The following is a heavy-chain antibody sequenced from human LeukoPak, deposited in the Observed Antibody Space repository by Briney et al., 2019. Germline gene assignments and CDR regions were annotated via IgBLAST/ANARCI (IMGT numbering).Heavy chain of an antibody. Sequence: GGTLRLSCAASGFTFRSYGMSWVRQAPGKGLEWVSSISGSGGSTYYADSVKGRFTISRDNSKNTLYLQMNSLRAEDTAVYYCTTEGNTGNYWGQGTLVTVSS. CDR3: TTEGNTGNY. CDR2: ISGSGGST. CDR1: GFTFRSYG. V-gene: IGHV3-23*01. J-gene: IGHJ4*02. D-gene: IGHD4-17*01.